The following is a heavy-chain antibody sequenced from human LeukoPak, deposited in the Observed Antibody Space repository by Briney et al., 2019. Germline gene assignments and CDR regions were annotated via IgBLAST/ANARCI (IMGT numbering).Heavy chain of an antibody. Sequence: SETLSLTCSVSGYPISSGYYWGWIRQPPGKGLEWIGEINHSGSTNYNPSLKTRVTISVDTSKNQFSLKLSSVTAADTAVYYCARRLLGYCSGGSCYSGYFQHWGQGTLVTVSS. CDR3: ARRLLGYCSGGSCYSGYFQH. V-gene: IGHV4-38-2*02. CDR2: INHSGST. J-gene: IGHJ1*01. CDR1: GYPISSGYY. D-gene: IGHD2-15*01.